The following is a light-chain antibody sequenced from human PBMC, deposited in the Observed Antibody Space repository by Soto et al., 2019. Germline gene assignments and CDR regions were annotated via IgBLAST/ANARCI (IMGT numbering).Light chain of an antibody. J-gene: IGLJ2*01. CDR2: LNSDGSH. CDR1: RGHSSYA. CDR3: QTWGTGIRV. Sequence: QLVLTQSPSASASLGASVKLTCTLSRGHSSYAIAWHQQQPEKGPRYLMKLNSDGSHSKGDGIPDRFSGSSSGAERYLPISSLQSEDEADYYCQTWGTGIRVFGGGTKLTVL. V-gene: IGLV4-69*01.